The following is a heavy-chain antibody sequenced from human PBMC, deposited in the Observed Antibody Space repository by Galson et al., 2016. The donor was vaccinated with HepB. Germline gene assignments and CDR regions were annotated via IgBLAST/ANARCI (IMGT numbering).Heavy chain of an antibody. CDR2: VYAIGDT. D-gene: IGHD2-8*02. J-gene: IGHJ4*02. CDR1: GGSINNNNW. CDR3: TTNPGGVGYFDY. Sequence: SETLSLTCAVSGGSINNNNWWIWVRQRPGKGLQWIGEVYAIGDTHYAPSPKSRVTMSLDKSKNHVSLKLTSVTAADTAVYYCTTNPGGVGYFDYWSQGSLVTVSS. V-gene: IGHV4-4*02.